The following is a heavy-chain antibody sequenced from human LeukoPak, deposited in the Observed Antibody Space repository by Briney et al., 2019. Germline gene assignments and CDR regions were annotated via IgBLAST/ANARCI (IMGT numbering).Heavy chain of an antibody. Sequence: PGGSLRLSRAASGFTFSSYAMHWVRQAPGKGLEWVAVISYDGSNKYYADSVKGRFTISRDNSKNTLYLQMNSLRAEDTAVYYCARDREYCSSTSCSALGYWGQGTLVTVSS. CDR1: GFTFSSYA. CDR3: ARDREYCSSTSCSALGY. CDR2: ISYDGSNK. D-gene: IGHD2-2*01. V-gene: IGHV3-30-3*01. J-gene: IGHJ4*02.